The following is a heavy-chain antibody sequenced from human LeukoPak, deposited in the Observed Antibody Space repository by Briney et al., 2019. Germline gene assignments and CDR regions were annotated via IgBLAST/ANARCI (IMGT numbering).Heavy chain of an antibody. CDR2: IIPIFGTA. V-gene: IGHV1-69*05. CDR3: ARGLSARPSYFDY. CDR1: GGTFISYA. D-gene: IGHD6-6*01. J-gene: IGHJ4*02. Sequence: SVTVSFTASGGTFISYAISWVRQAPGQGLEWMGGIIPIFGTANCAQKFQGRVTITTDESTSTAYMELSSLRSEDTAVYYCARGLSARPSYFDYWGQGTLVTVSS.